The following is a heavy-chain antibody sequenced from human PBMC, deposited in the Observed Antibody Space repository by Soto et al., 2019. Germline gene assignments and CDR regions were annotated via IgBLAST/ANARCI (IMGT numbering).Heavy chain of an antibody. J-gene: IGHJ6*02. Sequence: ASVKVSCTASGYTFTSYAMHWVRQAPGQRLEWMGWINAGNGNTKYSQKFQDRVTITRDTSASTAYMELSSLRSEDTAVYYCARMGDVPYYYYGMDVWGQGTTVTVSS. CDR2: INAGNGNT. V-gene: IGHV1-3*01. D-gene: IGHD3-16*01. CDR3: ARMGDVPYYYYGMDV. CDR1: GYTFTSYA.